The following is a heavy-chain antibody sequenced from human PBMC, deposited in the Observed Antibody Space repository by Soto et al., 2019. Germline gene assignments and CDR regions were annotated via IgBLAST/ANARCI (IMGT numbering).Heavy chain of an antibody. D-gene: IGHD3-16*01. CDR2: IYHSGST. CDR1: NGSISSYY. V-gene: IGHV4-59*01. Sequence: SETLSLTCTVSNGSISSYYWSWIRQPPGKGLEWIGYIYHSGSTSYNPSLKSRVTISEDTTKNQFALKLSSVTAADTAVYYCARDEIGSYGYYSYYMDVWGKGTTVTVSS. CDR3: ARDEIGSYGYYSYYMDV. J-gene: IGHJ6*03.